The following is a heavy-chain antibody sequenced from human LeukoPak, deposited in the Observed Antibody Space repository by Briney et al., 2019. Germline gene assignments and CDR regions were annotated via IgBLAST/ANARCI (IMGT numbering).Heavy chain of an antibody. CDR1: GESFSDSY. Sequence: SETLSLTCAVSGESFSDSYWIWIRQPPGKGLEWIGEVNHSGITSYNPSLKSRLTISVDTSKNQFSLKVNSVTAADTAVYYCASSPDYDFLVGPWAQGILVTVSS. D-gene: IGHD3-3*01. CDR2: VNHSGIT. J-gene: IGHJ4*02. V-gene: IGHV4-34*01. CDR3: ASSPDYDFLVGP.